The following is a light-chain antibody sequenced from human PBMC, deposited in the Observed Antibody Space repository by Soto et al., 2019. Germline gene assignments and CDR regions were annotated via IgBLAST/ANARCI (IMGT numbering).Light chain of an antibody. CDR3: QQSYSSPRT. V-gene: IGKV1-39*01. J-gene: IGKJ1*01. CDR1: QNINNY. CDR2: AAS. Sequence: DIQMTQSPSSLSASVGDRVTITCRASQNINNYLNWYQQKPGKAPKLMIYAASTLQRGVPSRFSGSGSRTDFTLTISSLQPEDFATYYCQQSYSSPRTFGQGTKVEIK.